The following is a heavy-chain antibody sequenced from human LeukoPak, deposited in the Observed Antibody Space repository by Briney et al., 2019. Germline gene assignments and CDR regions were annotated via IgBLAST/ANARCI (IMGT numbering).Heavy chain of an antibody. CDR3: ARVAAAGNYYFDY. V-gene: IGHV4-34*01. Sequence: SETLSLTCAVYGGSFSGYYWSWIRQPPGKGLEWIGEINHSGSTNYNPSLKSRVTISIDTSKNQFSLKLSSVTAADTAVYFCARVAAAGNYYFDYWGQGTLVTVSS. J-gene: IGHJ4*02. CDR1: GGSFSGYY. CDR2: INHSGST. D-gene: IGHD6-13*01.